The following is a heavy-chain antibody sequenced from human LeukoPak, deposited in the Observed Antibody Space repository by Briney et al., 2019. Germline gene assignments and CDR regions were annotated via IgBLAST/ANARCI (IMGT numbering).Heavy chain of an antibody. CDR3: ARDLLQTGDSSY. Sequence: GGSLRLSCSASGFPFSSYWMPWVRQAPGKGLVWVSRINTDGSSTSYADSVKGRFTISRDNAKNTLYLQMNSLRAEDTAVYYCARDLLQTGDSSYWGQGTLVTVSS. D-gene: IGHD7-27*01. CDR1: GFPFSSYW. V-gene: IGHV3-74*01. J-gene: IGHJ4*02. CDR2: INTDGSST.